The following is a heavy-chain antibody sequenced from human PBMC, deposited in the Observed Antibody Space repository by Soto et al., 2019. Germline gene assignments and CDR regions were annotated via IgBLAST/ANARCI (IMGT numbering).Heavy chain of an antibody. Sequence: PXXTLSLPCAVYGGSFSGYYWPWIPQPPGTGLEWIGEINHSGSTNYNPSLKSRVTISVDTSKNQFSLKLSSVTAADTAVYYCARGVPYSYGYVSWFDPWGQGTQVTVSS. CDR2: INHSGST. J-gene: IGHJ5*02. CDR3: ARGVPYSYGYVSWFDP. D-gene: IGHD5-18*01. CDR1: GGSFSGYY. V-gene: IGHV4-34*01.